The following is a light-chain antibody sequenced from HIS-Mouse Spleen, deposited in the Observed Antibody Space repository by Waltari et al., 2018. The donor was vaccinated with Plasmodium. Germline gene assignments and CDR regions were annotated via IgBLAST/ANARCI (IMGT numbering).Light chain of an antibody. CDR3: CSYAGSYTLV. CDR1: SSDVGGYIY. CDR2: DVS. J-gene: IGLJ2*01. Sequence: QSALTQPRSVSGSPGQSVTLSCTGTSSDVGGYIYVAWYQQHPGKAPNLMIYDVSKRPSGVPDRFSGSKSGNTASLTISGLQAEDEADYYCCSYAGSYTLVFGGGTKLTVL. V-gene: IGLV2-11*01.